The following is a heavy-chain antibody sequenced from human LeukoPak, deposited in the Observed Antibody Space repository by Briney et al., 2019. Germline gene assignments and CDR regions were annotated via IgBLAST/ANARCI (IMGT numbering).Heavy chain of an antibody. Sequence: PSETLSLTCTVSGGPISPYYWSWIRQPSGKGLEWIGYVSYSGSTNYNPSLRSRGTISVDTYKNQFSLKLSSVTAADTAVYYCVNSGYTHWYFDLWGRGTLVTVSS. CDR2: VSYSGST. V-gene: IGHV4-59*01. D-gene: IGHD3-22*01. J-gene: IGHJ2*01. CDR3: VNSGYTHWYFDL. CDR1: GGPISPYY.